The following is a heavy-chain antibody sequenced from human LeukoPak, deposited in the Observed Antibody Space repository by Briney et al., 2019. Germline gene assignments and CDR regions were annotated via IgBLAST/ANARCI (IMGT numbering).Heavy chain of an antibody. V-gene: IGHV1-2*06. Sequence: ASVKVSCKASGYTFTVYYMHWVRQAPGQGLEWMGRINPNSGGTNYAQKFQGRVTMTRDTSISTAYMELSRLRSDDTAVYYCFRTYYYDSSGLDYWGQGTLVTVSS. CDR2: INPNSGGT. CDR3: FRTYYYDSSGLDY. D-gene: IGHD3-22*01. CDR1: GYTFTVYY. J-gene: IGHJ4*02.